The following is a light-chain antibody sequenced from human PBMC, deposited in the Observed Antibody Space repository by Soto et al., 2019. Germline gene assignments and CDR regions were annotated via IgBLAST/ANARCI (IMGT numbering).Light chain of an antibody. Sequence: EIVLTQYPATLSLSPGERATLSCRASQSFSSYLAWYQQKPGQDPRLLIYDASNRATGIPGRFSGSGSGTDFTLTIGSLEPEDIAVYYCQQRSNWPLTFGGGTKVEIK. CDR2: DAS. V-gene: IGKV3-11*01. CDR1: QSFSSY. CDR3: QQRSNWPLT. J-gene: IGKJ4*01.